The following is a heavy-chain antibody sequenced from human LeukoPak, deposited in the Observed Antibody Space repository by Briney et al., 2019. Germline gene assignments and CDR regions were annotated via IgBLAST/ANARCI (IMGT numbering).Heavy chain of an antibody. V-gene: IGHV4-59*01. J-gene: IGHJ3*02. Sequence: SETLSLSCTVSGGSISSYDRSWVRQPPGKGLEWVGYIYYSGSTNYNPSLKRRGTISVDTSKNHFSLKLSSVTAADTAVYYCARDMGVGSSVFGDAFDIWGQGTMVTVSS. CDR1: GGSISSYD. CDR2: IYYSGST. CDR3: ARDMGVGSSVFGDAFDI. D-gene: IGHD2-2*01.